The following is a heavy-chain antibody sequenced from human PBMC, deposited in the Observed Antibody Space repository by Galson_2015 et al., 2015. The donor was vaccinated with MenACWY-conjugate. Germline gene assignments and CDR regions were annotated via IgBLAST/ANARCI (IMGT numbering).Heavy chain of an antibody. J-gene: IGHJ6*03. Sequence: SLRLSCAGSASTFSNAYMSWVRQAPGKGLEWVGHIKSQKDGGKTDYAAPVKGRFTISRDDSKNTLYLQMNSLKIEDTAVYYCTTHKPDSWGGLLFHFYMDVWGKGTTVTVSS. CDR1: ASTFSNAY. CDR2: IKSQKDGGKT. CDR3: TTHKPDSWGGLLFHFYMDV. D-gene: IGHD2-21*01. V-gene: IGHV3-15*01.